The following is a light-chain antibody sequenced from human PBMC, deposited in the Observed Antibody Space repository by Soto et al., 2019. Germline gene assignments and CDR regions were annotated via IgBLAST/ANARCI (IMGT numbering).Light chain of an antibody. CDR3: SSYTNNSPYV. V-gene: IGLV2-14*01. CDR1: SSDVGGYNY. J-gene: IGLJ1*01. Sequence: QSALTQPDSVSGSPGQSITISCTGTSSDVGGYNYVSWYQQHPGKAPKLMIFEVSNRPSGISIRFSGSKSGNTASLTISGLQTEDEADYYCSSYTNNSPYVFGTGTKVTVL. CDR2: EVS.